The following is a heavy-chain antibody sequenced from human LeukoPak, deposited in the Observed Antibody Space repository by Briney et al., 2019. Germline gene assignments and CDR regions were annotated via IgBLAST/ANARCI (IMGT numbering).Heavy chain of an antibody. D-gene: IGHD4-17*01. Sequence: GGSLRLSCAASGFIFSSYSMNWIRQAPGKWLEWASSISSSSSYIYSADSLKGRFTISRDNAKNSLYLQMNSLRAEDTAVYYCAKVIDTVNDAFDIWGQGTMVTVSS. CDR1: GFIFSSYS. J-gene: IGHJ3*02. V-gene: IGHV3-21*01. CDR2: ISSSSSYI. CDR3: AKVIDTVNDAFDI.